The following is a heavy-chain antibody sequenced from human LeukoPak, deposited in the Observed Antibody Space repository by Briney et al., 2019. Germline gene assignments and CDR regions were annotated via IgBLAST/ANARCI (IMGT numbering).Heavy chain of an antibody. CDR2: ISAYNGNT. V-gene: IGHV1-18*01. J-gene: IGHJ6*03. CDR1: GYTFTSYG. Sequence: ASVKVSCKASGYTFTSYGISWVRQAPGQGLEWMGWISAYNGNTNYAQKLQGRVTMTTDTSTSTAYMELRSLRSDDTVVYYCARDRNRLVLRDYYMDVWGKGTTVTVSS. D-gene: IGHD1-14*01. CDR3: ARDRNRLVLRDYYMDV.